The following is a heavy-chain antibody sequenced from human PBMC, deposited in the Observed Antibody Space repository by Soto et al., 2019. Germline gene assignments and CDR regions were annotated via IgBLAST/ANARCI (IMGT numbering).Heavy chain of an antibody. V-gene: IGHV3-21*01. CDR3: ARDLGYYDSSGRRSAFDI. CDR2: ISSSSSYI. Sequence: PWGCVRLCCAASGVTFTSDGMNWVSQAPGKGLEWVSSISSSSSYIYYADSVKGRFTISRDNAKNSLYLQMNSLRAEDTAVYYCARDLGYYDSSGRRSAFDIWGQGTMVTVSS. D-gene: IGHD3-22*01. J-gene: IGHJ3*02. CDR1: GVTFTSDG.